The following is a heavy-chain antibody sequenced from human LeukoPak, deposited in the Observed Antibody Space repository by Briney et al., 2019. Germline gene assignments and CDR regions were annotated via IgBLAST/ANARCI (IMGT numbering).Heavy chain of an antibody. CDR1: GFTFSSFV. V-gene: IGHV3-21*01. J-gene: IGHJ4*02. CDR2: ISSTSSYI. CDR3: ARQGNNRNYWYDY. Sequence: PGGSLRLSCAASGFTFSSFVMTWVRQAPGKGLEWVSSISSTSSYIYYADSLKGRFTISRDNAKNSLYLQMNSLRAEDTAVYYCARQGNNRNYWYDYWGQGTLVTVSS. D-gene: IGHD1-7*01.